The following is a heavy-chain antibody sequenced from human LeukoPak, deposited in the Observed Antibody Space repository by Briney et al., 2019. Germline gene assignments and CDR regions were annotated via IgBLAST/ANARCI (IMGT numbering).Heavy chain of an antibody. J-gene: IGHJ6*03. CDR1: GGSISSGGYS. Sequence: SETLSLTCTVSGGSISSGGYSWNWIRQPPGQGLEWIGCVFYSGTTYYNPSLKSRVSISVDTTKNQFSLKLSSVTAADTAVYYCARVRGSSGSYEYYHYMDVWGKGTTVTISS. D-gene: IGHD1-26*01. CDR2: VFYSGTT. V-gene: IGHV4-30-4*07. CDR3: ARVRGSSGSYEYYHYMDV.